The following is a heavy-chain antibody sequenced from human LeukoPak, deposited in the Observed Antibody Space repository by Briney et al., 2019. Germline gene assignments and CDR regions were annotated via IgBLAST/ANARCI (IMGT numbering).Heavy chain of an antibody. CDR2: ISATGDST. J-gene: IGHJ3*02. CDR1: GFTFSSYP. Sequence: GGSLRLSCSASGFTFSSYPMNWVRQSPERRLEWVSAISATGDSTSYADSLKGRFTISRDNSKNTLYLQMSSLTVEDTAVYYCAKECGRHYDDRAFDIWGQGTMVAVSS. CDR3: AKECGRHYDDRAFDI. D-gene: IGHD3-22*01. V-gene: IGHV3-23*01.